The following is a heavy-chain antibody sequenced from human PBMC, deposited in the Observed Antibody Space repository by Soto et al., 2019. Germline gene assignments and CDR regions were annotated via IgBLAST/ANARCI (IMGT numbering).Heavy chain of an antibody. J-gene: IGHJ4*02. CDR1: GGSISSGGYS. CDR3: ARVRGIAAAGYYFDY. D-gene: IGHD6-13*01. Sequence: SETLSLTCAVSGGSISSGGYSWSCIRQPPGKGLEWIGYIYHSASTYYNPSLKSRVTISVDRSKNQFSLKLSSVTAADTAVYYCARVRGIAAAGYYFDYWGQGTLFTV. CDR2: IYHSAST. V-gene: IGHV4-30-2*01.